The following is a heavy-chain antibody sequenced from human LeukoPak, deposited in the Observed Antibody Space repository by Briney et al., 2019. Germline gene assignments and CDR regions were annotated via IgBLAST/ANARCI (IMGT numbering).Heavy chain of an antibody. CDR2: RYDGGRD. Sequence: SETLSLACTVSGGSISTYSWSWIRQPPGKGLEWIGCRYDGGRDLYNPSLKSRVTISVDASEKQISLSLRSVTAADTAIYYCANTTRVAPDGRAEYFQHWGQGTLVTVSS. J-gene: IGHJ1*01. CDR3: ANTTRVAPDGRAEYFQH. V-gene: IGHV4-59*03. D-gene: IGHD5-24*01. CDR1: GGSISTYS.